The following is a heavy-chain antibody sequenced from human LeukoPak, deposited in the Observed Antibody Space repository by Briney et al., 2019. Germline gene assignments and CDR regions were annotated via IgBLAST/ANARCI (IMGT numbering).Heavy chain of an antibody. J-gene: IGHJ4*02. Sequence: PGGSLRLSCAASGFTFSGSAMHWVRQASGKGLEWVGRIRSKANSYATAYAASVKGRFTISRDDSKNTAYLQMNSLKTEDTAVYYCTRHLTLYSGSYHFDYWGQGTLVTVSS. CDR3: TRHLTLYSGSYHFDY. D-gene: IGHD1-26*01. CDR1: GFTFSGSA. CDR2: IRSKANSYAT. V-gene: IGHV3-73*01.